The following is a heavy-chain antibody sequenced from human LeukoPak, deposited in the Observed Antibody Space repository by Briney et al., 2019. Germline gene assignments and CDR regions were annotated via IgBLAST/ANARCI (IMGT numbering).Heavy chain of an antibody. V-gene: IGHV3-23*01. Sequence: GSLRLSCAASGFTFYIYAMSWVRQAPGKGLEWVSAIISGGGDNTYYADSVKGRFTISRDNSKTTLYLQMNSLKTEDTAVYYCTTDATVTILYYYYYYMDVWGKGTTVTISS. CDR3: TTDATVTILYYYYYYMDV. CDR1: GFTFYIYA. CDR2: IISGGGDNT. D-gene: IGHD4-17*01. J-gene: IGHJ6*03.